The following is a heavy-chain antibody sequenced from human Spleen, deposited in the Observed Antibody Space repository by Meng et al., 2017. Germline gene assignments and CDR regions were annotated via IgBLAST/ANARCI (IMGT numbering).Heavy chain of an antibody. V-gene: IGHV3-23*01. CDR1: GFTFNRFA. CDR2: VSGNGAST. Sequence: GGSLRLSCAASGFTFNRFAMSWVRQAPGKGLEWVSGVSGNGASTYYADSVKGRFTISSDGSKNTVYLQMNSLRVEDTAVYYCAKSRPITMTLVVSPDIDYWGQGALVTVSS. D-gene: IGHD3-22*01. CDR3: AKSRPITMTLVVSPDIDY. J-gene: IGHJ4*02.